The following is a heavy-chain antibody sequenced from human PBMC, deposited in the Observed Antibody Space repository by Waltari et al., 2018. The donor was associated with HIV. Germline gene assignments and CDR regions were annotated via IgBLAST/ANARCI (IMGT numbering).Heavy chain of an antibody. CDR1: GGSISSSNW. J-gene: IGHJ3*02. CDR2: IYYSGNT. D-gene: IGHD2-15*01. CDR3: ARVTVVAATKIAFDI. V-gene: IGHV4-4*02. Sequence: QVQVQESGPGLVKPSGTLSLTCAVSGGSISSSNWWSWVRQSPGKGLEWIGEIYYSGNTNYNPSLKSRVTISVDKSKKQFSLNLTSVTAADTAIYYCARVTVVAATKIAFDIWGQGTMVTVSS.